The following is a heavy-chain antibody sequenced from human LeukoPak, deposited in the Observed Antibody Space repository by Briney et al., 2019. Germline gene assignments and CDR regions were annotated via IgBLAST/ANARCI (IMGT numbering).Heavy chain of an antibody. D-gene: IGHD2-2*01. CDR3: ARRYCSSTSCYVYWFDP. CDR1: GVSISSYY. V-gene: IGHV4-59*12. CDR2: SHYSGAA. J-gene: IGHJ5*02. Sequence: PSETLSLTCAVSGVSISSYYWNWMRQSPGKGLEWIGYSHYSGAASYNPPLNSRVTISVDTSKNQFSLKLSSVTAADTAVYYCARRYCSSTSCYVYWFDPWGPGTLVTVSS.